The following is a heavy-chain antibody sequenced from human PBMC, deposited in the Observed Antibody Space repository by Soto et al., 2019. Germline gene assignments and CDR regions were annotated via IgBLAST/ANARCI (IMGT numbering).Heavy chain of an antibody. CDR3: AKIITRIAAAVGGMDV. Sequence: GGSLRLSCAASGFTFSSYAMSWVRQAPGKGLEWVSAISGSGGSTYYADSVKGRFTISRDNSKNTLYLQMNSLRAEDTAVYYCAKIITRIAAAVGGMDVWGQGTTVTVSS. J-gene: IGHJ6*02. CDR1: GFTFSSYA. D-gene: IGHD6-13*01. V-gene: IGHV3-23*01. CDR2: ISGSGGST.